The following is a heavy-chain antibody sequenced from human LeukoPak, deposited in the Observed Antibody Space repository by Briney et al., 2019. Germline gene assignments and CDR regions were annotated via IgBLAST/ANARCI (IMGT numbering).Heavy chain of an antibody. V-gene: IGHV3-23*01. CDR2: ISVSTGST. CDR3: AKGLGYGDYDYYYYCMDV. J-gene: IGHJ6*02. D-gene: IGHD4-17*01. Sequence: GGSLRLSCAASGFTVSSNYMNWVRQAPGKGLEWVSAISVSTGSTYYADSVKGRFTISRDNSKNTLYLQMNSLRAEDTAVYYCAKGLGYGDYDYYYYCMDVWGQGTTVTVSS. CDR1: GFTVSSNY.